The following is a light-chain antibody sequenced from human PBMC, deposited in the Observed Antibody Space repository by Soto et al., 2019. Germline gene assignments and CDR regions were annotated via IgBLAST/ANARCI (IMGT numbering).Light chain of an antibody. Sequence: EIVLTQSPGTLSLSPGERATLSCRASQSVSSSYLAWYQQKPGQAPRLLINGASSRATGIPDRFSGSGSGTDFTLTISRLEPEDFAVYYCQQYGSSPPHTFGGGTKVEIK. CDR1: QSVSSSY. J-gene: IGKJ4*01. V-gene: IGKV3-20*01. CDR3: QQYGSSPPHT. CDR2: GAS.